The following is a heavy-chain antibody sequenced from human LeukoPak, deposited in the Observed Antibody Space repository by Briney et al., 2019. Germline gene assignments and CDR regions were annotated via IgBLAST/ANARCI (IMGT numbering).Heavy chain of an antibody. V-gene: IGHV4-59*01. J-gene: IGHJ3*01. CDR1: GGSINSYY. CDR2: IHYTGST. CDR3: ARDPAYYYDTTAYAFDL. D-gene: IGHD3-22*01. Sequence: SETLSLTCTVSGGSINSYYWSWIRQPPGKGLECIGYIHYTGSTNYNPSLKSRVTISVDTSKSQFSLKLSSVTAADTAIYYCARDPAYYYDTTAYAFDLWGQGTMVTVSS.